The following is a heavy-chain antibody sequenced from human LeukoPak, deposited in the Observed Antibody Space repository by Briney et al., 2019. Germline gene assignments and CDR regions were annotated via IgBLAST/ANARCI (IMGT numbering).Heavy chain of an antibody. Sequence: SETLSLTCTVSGGSISSYYWSWIRQPPGKGLEWIGYIYYSGSTNYNPSLKSRVTISVDTSKNQFSLKLSSVTAADTAVYYCARLRHFGNWFDPWGQGTLVTVSS. D-gene: IGHD3-10*01. CDR2: IYYSGST. CDR1: GGSISSYY. CDR3: ARLRHFGNWFDP. J-gene: IGHJ5*02. V-gene: IGHV4-59*01.